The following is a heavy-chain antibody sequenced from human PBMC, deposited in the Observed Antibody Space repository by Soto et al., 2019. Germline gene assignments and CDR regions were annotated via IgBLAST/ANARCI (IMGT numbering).Heavy chain of an antibody. CDR2: IYPGDSDT. J-gene: IGHJ4*02. Sequence: LGEPLKISCKGSGYSFASHWVAWVRQMPEKGLEWIGTIYPGDSDTKYRPAFRGQVTISADTSVSTAYLQWRSLEATDSAIYYCARYSGSYWHYLDFWGQGTLVTVSS. D-gene: IGHD1-26*01. CDR1: GYSFASHW. V-gene: IGHV5-51*01. CDR3: ARYSGSYWHYLDF.